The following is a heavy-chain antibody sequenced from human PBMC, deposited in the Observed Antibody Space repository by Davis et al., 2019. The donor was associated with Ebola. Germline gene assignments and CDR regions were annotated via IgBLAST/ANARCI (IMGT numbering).Heavy chain of an antibody. V-gene: IGHV1-18*01. CDR2: ISAYNGNT. CDR3: ARAGDIVVVVAAFDFDY. D-gene: IGHD2-15*01. Sequence: AASVKVSCKASGYTFTSYGISWVRQAPGQGLEWMGWISAYNGNTNYAQKLQGRVTMTTDTSTSTAYMELRSLRSDDTAVYYCARAGDIVVVVAAFDFDYRGQGTLVTVSS. J-gene: IGHJ4*02. CDR1: GYTFTSYG.